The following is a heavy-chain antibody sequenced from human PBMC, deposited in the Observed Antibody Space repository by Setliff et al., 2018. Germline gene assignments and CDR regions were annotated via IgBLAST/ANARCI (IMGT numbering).Heavy chain of an antibody. V-gene: IGHV1-2*06. J-gene: IGHJ4*02. CDR1: GYTFTGYY. CDR3: ARGAYDSYYFDY. CDR2: INPNSGGT. Sequence: ASVKVSCKASGYTFTGYYMHWVRQAPGQGLEWMGRINPNSGGTNYAQKFQGRVTMTRDTSISTAYMELSRLRSDDKAVYYCARGAYDSYYFDYWGQGTLVTVSS. D-gene: IGHD3-16*01.